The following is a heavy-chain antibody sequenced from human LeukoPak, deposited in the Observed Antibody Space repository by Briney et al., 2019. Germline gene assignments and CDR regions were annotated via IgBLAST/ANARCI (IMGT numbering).Heavy chain of an antibody. CDR3: ARTTTVRGTYYMDV. CDR2: IYYSGST. Sequence: SETLSLTCAVSGGSISSNSYYWGWIRQPPGKGLEWIGSIYYSGSTYYNPSLKSRVTISVDTSKNQFSLKLSSVTAADTAVYYCARTTTVRGTYYMDVWGKGTTVTVSS. D-gene: IGHD3-10*01. V-gene: IGHV4-39*01. J-gene: IGHJ6*03. CDR1: GGSISSNSYY.